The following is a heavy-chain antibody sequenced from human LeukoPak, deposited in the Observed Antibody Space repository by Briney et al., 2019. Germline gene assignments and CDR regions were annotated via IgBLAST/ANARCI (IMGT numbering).Heavy chain of an antibody. Sequence: GGSLRLSCAASGFTFSSYSMNWVRQAPGKGLEWVSSISSSSSYIYYADSVKGRFTISRDNAKNSLYLQMNSLRAEDTAVYYCARSSRRDGYPYYFDYWGQGTLVTVSP. D-gene: IGHD5-24*01. CDR1: GFTFSSYS. J-gene: IGHJ4*02. CDR3: ARSSRRDGYPYYFDY. CDR2: ISSSSSYI. V-gene: IGHV3-21*01.